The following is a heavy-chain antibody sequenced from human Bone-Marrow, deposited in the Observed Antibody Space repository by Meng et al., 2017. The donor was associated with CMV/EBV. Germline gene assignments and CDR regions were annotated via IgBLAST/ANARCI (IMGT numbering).Heavy chain of an antibody. CDR1: GGSFSGYY. Sequence: SETLSLTCAVYGGSFSGYYWSWIRQPPGKGLEWIGYIYYSGSTNYNPSLKSRVTISVDTSKNQFSLKLSSVTAADTAVYYCASMAPTEWLYEGLNAFDIWGQGTMVTVSS. V-gene: IGHV4-59*01. J-gene: IGHJ3*02. D-gene: IGHD3-3*01. CDR2: IYYSGST. CDR3: ASMAPTEWLYEGLNAFDI.